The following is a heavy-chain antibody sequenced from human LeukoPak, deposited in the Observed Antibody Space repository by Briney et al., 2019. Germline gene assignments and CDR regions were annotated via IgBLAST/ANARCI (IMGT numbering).Heavy chain of an antibody. CDR3: TTYDFWSVSYAFDI. CDR1: GFTFSNAW. CDR2: IKSKTDGGTT. Sequence: KSGGSLRLSCAASGFTFSNAWMSWVRQAPGKGLAWVGRIKSKTDGGTTDYAAPVKGRFTISRDDSKNTLYLQMNSLKTEDTAVYYCTTYDFWSVSYAFDIWGQGTMVTVSS. J-gene: IGHJ3*02. D-gene: IGHD3-3*01. V-gene: IGHV3-15*01.